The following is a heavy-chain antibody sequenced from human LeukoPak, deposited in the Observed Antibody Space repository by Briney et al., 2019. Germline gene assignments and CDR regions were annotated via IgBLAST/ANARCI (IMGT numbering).Heavy chain of an antibody. D-gene: IGHD3-16*02. CDR1: GGSFSGYY. Sequence: PSDTLSLTCAVYGGSFSGYYWSWIRQPPGKGLEWIGKINHSGSTNHNPSLKSRVTISVDTSKNQLSLKLSSVTSADTAVYYWARGADSIWGSYRYKPAARPFDYWGQGTLVTVSS. J-gene: IGHJ4*02. CDR2: INHSGST. V-gene: IGHV4-34*01. CDR3: ARGADSIWGSYRYKPAARPFDY.